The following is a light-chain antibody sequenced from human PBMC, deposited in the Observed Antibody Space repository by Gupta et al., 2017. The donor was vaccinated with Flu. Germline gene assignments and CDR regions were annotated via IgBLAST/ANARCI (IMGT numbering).Light chain of an antibody. V-gene: IGLV2-14*01. CDR3: SSYTSSSTLDVV. CDR2: EVT. Sequence: TISCTGTSSDVGGYNYVSWYQQHPGKAPKLMIYEVTNRPSGVPNRFSGSKSGNTASLTISGLQAEDEVDYYCSSYTSSSTLDVVFGGGTKLTVL. CDR1: SSDVGGYNY. J-gene: IGLJ2*01.